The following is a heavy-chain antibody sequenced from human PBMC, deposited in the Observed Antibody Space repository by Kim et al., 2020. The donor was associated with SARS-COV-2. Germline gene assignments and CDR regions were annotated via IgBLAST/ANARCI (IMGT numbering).Heavy chain of an antibody. CDR3: ARRQYYYDSSGDAFDI. Sequence: GGSLRLSCAASGFTFSSYSMNWVRQALGKGLEWVSSISSSSSYIYYADSVKGRFTISRDNAKNSLYLQMNSVRAEDTAVYYCARRQYYYDSSGDAFDIWGKGTRVTASS. D-gene: IGHD3-22*01. J-gene: IGHJ3*02. CDR1: GFTFSSYS. V-gene: IGHV3-21*01. CDR2: ISSSSSYI.